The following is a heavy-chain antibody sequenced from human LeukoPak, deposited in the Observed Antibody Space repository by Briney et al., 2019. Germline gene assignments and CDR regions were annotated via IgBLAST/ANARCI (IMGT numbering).Heavy chain of an antibody. D-gene: IGHD5-24*01. CDR2: INHSGST. CDR3: ARAPGVRDGYKRGNWFDP. CDR1: GGSFSGYY. V-gene: IGHV4-34*01. J-gene: IGHJ5*02. Sequence: SETLSLTCAVYGGSFSGYYWSWIRQPPGKGLEWIGEINHSGSTNYNPSLKSRVTISVDTSKNQFSLKLSSVTAADTAVYYCARAPGVRDGYKRGNWFDPWGRGTLVTVSS.